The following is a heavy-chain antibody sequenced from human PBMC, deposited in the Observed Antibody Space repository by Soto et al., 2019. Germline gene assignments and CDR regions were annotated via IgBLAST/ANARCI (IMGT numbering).Heavy chain of an antibody. Sequence: QVQLVESGGGVVQPGRSLRLSCAASGFTFSSYGMHWVRQAPGKGLEWVAVIWYDGSNKYYADSVKGRFTISRDNSKNTLYLQMNSLRAEDMAVYYCARAPYSGYDYFDYWGQGTLVTVSS. CDR2: IWYDGSNK. J-gene: IGHJ4*02. D-gene: IGHD5-12*01. V-gene: IGHV3-33*01. CDR3: ARAPYSGYDYFDY. CDR1: GFTFSSYG.